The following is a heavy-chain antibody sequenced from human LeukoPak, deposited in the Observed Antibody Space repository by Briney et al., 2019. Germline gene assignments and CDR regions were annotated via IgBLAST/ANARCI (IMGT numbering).Heavy chain of an antibody. V-gene: IGHV4-59*08. CDR2: IYYTGST. J-gene: IGHJ4*02. CDR3: ARSSPVPRGQQLVPSPEY. D-gene: IGHD6-13*01. CDR1: GGSISSYY. Sequence: PSETLSLTCTVSGGSISSYYWSWIRQPPGKGLNWIGYIYYTGSTNYNPSLKSRVTISVDTSKNQFSLKLSSVTAADTAIYYCARSSPVPRGQQLVPSPEYWGQGTLVTVSS.